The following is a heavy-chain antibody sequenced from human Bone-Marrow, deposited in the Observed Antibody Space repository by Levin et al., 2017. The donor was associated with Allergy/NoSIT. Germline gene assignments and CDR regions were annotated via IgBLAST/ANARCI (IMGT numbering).Heavy chain of an antibody. CDR3: ARAQYNMPPFGFDP. D-gene: IGHD1-14*01. J-gene: IGHJ5*02. Sequence: KSSETLSLTCSVSGGSISSGTYYWSWIRQPAGEGLEWIGRIYSYGSTKYNPSLRSRATLSVDTSKNQFSLKLTSVTAADTAIYYCARAQYNMPPFGFDPWGQGILVTVSS. V-gene: IGHV4-61*02. CDR1: GGSISSGTYY. CDR2: IYSYGST.